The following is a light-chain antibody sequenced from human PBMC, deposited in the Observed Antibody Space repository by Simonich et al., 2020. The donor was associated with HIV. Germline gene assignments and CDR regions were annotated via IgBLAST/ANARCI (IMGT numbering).Light chain of an antibody. CDR2: AAS. CDR3: QQSYSTPMYT. J-gene: IGKJ2*01. CDR1: QDISNY. V-gene: IGKV1-39*01. Sequence: DIQMTQSPSSLSASVGDRVTITCQASQDISNYLNSFQQKPGKAPKLLIFAASSLQSGVPSRFSGSGSGTDFTLTISSLQPEDFATYYCQQSYSTPMYTFGQGTKLEIK.